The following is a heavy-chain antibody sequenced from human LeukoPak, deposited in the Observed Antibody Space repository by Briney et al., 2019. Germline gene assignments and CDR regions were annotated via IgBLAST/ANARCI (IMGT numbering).Heavy chain of an antibody. Sequence: GESLKISCKGYGYSFTNYWIGCVRQMPRKGLEWMGIIYPGDSDTRYSPSFQGQVTISADKSISTAYLQWSSLKASDTAMYYCARVYSYSDYWGQGTLVTVSS. CDR2: IYPGDSDT. D-gene: IGHD5-18*01. CDR3: ARVYSYSDY. J-gene: IGHJ4*02. V-gene: IGHV5-51*01. CDR1: GYSFTNYW.